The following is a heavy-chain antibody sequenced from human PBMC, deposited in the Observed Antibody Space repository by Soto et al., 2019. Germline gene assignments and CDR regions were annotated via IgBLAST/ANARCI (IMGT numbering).Heavy chain of an antibody. CDR1: GYTFTSYA. CDR2: INAGNGNT. J-gene: IGHJ4*02. V-gene: IGHV1-3*01. CDR3: ARTGYCGNGIYYFDY. D-gene: IGHD2-15*01. Sequence: QVQLVQSGAEVKKPGASVKVSCKASGYTFTSYAMHWVRQAPGQRLEWMGWINAGNGNTKYSQKFQGRVTITRDTSASTAYMELSRLRSEDTAVYYCARTGYCGNGIYYFDYWGQGTLVTVSS.